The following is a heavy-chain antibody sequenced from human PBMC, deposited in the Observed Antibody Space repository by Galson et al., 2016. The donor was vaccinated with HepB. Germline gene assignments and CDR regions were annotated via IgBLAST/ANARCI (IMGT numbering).Heavy chain of an antibody. J-gene: IGHJ6*02. CDR2: IYYSGST. Sequence: TLSLTCTVSGGSISSGGYHWTWIRQHPGKGLEWLGNIYYSGSTYYNPSLQSRGIISVDRSKNQFSLKLRSVPAEDTAVYYCARDALGNRWSGYHYYGMDVWGQGTTVTVAS. CDR3: ARDALGNRWSGYHYYGMDV. V-gene: IGHV4-31*03. CDR1: GGSISSGGYH. D-gene: IGHD3-3*01.